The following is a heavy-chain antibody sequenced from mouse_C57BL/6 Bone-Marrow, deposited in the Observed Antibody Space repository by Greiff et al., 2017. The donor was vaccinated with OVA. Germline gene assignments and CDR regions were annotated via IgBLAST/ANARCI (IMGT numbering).Heavy chain of an antibody. J-gene: IGHJ2*01. D-gene: IGHD1-1*01. Sequence: EVKLVESGGDLVKPGGSLKLSCAASGFTFSSYGMSWVRQTPDKRLEWVATISSGGSYTYYPDSVKGRFTISRDNAKNTLYLQMSSLKSEDTAMYYCASQGFGSYYYGSSPYWGQGTTLTVSS. CDR2: ISSGGSYT. V-gene: IGHV5-6*01. CDR1: GFTFSSYG. CDR3: ASQGFGSYYYGSSPY.